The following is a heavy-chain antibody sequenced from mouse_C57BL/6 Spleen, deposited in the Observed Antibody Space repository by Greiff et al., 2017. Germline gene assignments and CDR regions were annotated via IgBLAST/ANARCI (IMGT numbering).Heavy chain of an antibody. CDR2: INPSSGYT. CDR1: GYTFTSYT. Sequence: QVQLQQPGAELARPGASVKMSCKASGYTFTSYTMHWVKQRPGQGLEWIGYINPSSGYTKYNQKFKDKATLTADKSSSTAYMPLSSLTSEDSAVYYCASYGNGWFAYRGQGTLVTVAA. D-gene: IGHD2-1*01. CDR3: ASYGNGWFAY. V-gene: IGHV1-4*01. J-gene: IGHJ3*01.